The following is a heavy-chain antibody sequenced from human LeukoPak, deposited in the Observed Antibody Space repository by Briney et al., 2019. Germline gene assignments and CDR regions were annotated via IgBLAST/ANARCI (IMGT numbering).Heavy chain of an antibody. V-gene: IGHV4-39*07. CDR3: ASLGHYYDSSGSGY. D-gene: IGHD3-22*01. CDR2: IYYSGST. Sequence: SETLSLTCTVSGGSISSSSYHWGWIRQPPGKGLEWIGTIYYSGSTYYSPSLKSRVTISVDKSKNQFSLKLSSVTAADTAVYYCASLGHYYDSSGSGYWGQGTLVTVSS. CDR1: GGSISSSSYH. J-gene: IGHJ4*02.